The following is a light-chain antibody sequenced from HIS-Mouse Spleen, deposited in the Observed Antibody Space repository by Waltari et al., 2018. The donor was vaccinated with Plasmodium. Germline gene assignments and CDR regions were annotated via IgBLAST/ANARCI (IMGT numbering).Light chain of an antibody. J-gene: IGLJ3*02. CDR3: YSTDSSGNHRV. CDR1: ALPKKY. V-gene: IGLV3-10*01. Sequence: SYELTQPPSVSVSPGQTARITCSGDALPKKYAYWYQQKSGQAPVRVIYEDSKRPSGIPERFCGSSSGTMATLTISGAQVEDEADYYCYSTDSSGNHRVFGGGTKLTVL. CDR2: EDS.